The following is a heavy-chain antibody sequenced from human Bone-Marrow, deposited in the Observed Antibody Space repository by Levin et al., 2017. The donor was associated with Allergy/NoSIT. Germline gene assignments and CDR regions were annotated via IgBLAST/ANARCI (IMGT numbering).Heavy chain of an antibody. D-gene: IGHD5-12*01. CDR2: INHSGST. Sequence: PSETLSLTCAVYGGSFSGYYWSWIRQPPGKGLEWIGEINHSGSTNYNPSLKSRVTISVDTSKNQFSLKLSSVTAADTAVYDCAREWRYSGYDFYYWGQGTLVTVSS. J-gene: IGHJ4*02. CDR3: AREWRYSGYDFYY. V-gene: IGHV4-34*01. CDR1: GGSFSGYY.